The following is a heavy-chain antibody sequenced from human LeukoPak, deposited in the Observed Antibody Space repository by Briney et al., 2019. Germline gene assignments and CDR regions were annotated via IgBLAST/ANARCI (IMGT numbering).Heavy chain of an antibody. CDR2: IYYSGST. D-gene: IGHD6-19*01. CDR1: AGSISSSSYY. J-gene: IGHJ4*02. V-gene: IGHV4-39*02. CDR3: ARERRIAVAVDY. Sequence: SETLSLACTVSAGSISSSSYYWGWIRQPPGEGLNWNGSIYYSGSTYYNPPLQSRVTISVDKSKNQFSLKLSYVTAAATAVYYCARERRIAVAVDYWGQGTLVTVSS.